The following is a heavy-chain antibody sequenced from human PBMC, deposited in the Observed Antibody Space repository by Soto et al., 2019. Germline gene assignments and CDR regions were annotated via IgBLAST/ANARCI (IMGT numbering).Heavy chain of an antibody. V-gene: IGHV3-30-3*01. CDR2: ISYDGSNK. D-gene: IGHD3-16*01. Sequence: QVQLVESGGGVVQPGRSLRLSCAASGFTFSSYAMHWVRQAPGKGLEWVAVISYDGSNKYYADSVKGRFTISRDNSKNTLYLQMNSLRAEDTAVYYCAREGGGLQSDYYYYGMDVWGQGTTVTVS. J-gene: IGHJ6*02. CDR3: AREGGGLQSDYYYYGMDV. CDR1: GFTFSSYA.